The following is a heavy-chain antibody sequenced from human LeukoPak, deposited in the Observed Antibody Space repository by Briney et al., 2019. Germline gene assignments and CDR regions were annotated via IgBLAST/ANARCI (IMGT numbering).Heavy chain of an antibody. J-gene: IGHJ5*02. D-gene: IGHD2-15*01. V-gene: IGHV3-64*01. Sequence: SGGSLGPSCAASGFSFSNSGMHWVRQAPGKELEYVSSINADGGTKYYANSLKGRFTISRDNSKNTLYLQMGNVRPDDMAVYYCASLDMSEISWGQGTLVTVSS. CDR3: ASLDMSEIS. CDR1: GFSFSNSG. CDR2: INADGGTK.